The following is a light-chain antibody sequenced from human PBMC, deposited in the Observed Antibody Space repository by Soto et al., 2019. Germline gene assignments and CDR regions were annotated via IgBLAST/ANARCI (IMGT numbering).Light chain of an antibody. CDR1: QSLRSS. V-gene: IGKV3-15*01. CDR2: DAS. Sequence: ETMMTQSPDTLSVSLGERATLSCRASQSLRSSLAWYQQKPGQAPRLLIYDASTRATGIPARFSGSGSGTDFTLTISGLQSEDFAVYYCQQYNNWLSITFGQGTRLEIK. CDR3: QQYNNWLSIT. J-gene: IGKJ5*01.